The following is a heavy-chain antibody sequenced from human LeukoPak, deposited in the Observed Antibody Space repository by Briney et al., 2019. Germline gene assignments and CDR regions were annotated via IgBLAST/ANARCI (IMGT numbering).Heavy chain of an antibody. J-gene: IGHJ4*02. CDR3: ARVAERLSLITANFDY. Sequence: PGGSLRLSCAASGFTFSSYAMHWVRQAPRKGLEWVAVISYDESNKYYADSVKGRFTISRDNSRNTLYLHMNSLTSEDTAVYYCARVAERLSLITANFDYWGQGTLVTLSS. CDR2: ISYDESNK. CDR1: GFTFSSYA. D-gene: IGHD6-25*01. V-gene: IGHV3-30*14.